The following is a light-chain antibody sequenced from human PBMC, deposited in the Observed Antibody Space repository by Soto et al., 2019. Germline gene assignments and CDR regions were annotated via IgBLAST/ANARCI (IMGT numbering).Light chain of an antibody. V-gene: IGKV1-16*02. CDR3: LQYDNYPPT. Sequence: DIQMTQSPSSLSASVGDRVTVTCRAGQSISRYLNWYQQRPGKAPKLLIYAASSLQSGVPSKFSGSGSGTDFTLTITSLQPEDSTTYYCLQYDNYPPTFGKGNKVDI. CDR2: AAS. J-gene: IGKJ1*01. CDR1: QSISRY.